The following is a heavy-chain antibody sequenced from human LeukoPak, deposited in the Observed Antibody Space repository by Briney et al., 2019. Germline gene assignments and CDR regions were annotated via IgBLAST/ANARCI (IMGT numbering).Heavy chain of an antibody. CDR1: GFTFSSYW. CDR2: IKQDGSEK. CDR3: ASLFSDYGDLLGLDY. V-gene: IGHV3-7*01. J-gene: IGHJ4*02. Sequence: GGSLRLSCAASGFTFSSYWMSWVRQAPGKGLEWVANIKQDGSEKYYVDSVKGRFTISRDNAKNSLYLQMNSLRAEDTAVYYCASLFSDYGDLLGLDYWAREPWSPSPQ. D-gene: IGHD4-17*01.